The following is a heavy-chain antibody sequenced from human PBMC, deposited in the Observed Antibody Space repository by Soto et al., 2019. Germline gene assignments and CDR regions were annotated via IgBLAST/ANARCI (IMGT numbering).Heavy chain of an antibody. CDR3: ARGSLRVAAAPRWFDP. D-gene: IGHD6-13*01. Sequence: SETLSLTCTVSGGSISSSSYYWGWIRQPPGKGLEWIGSIYYSGSTYYNPSLKSRVTISVDTSKNQFSLKLSSVTAADTAVYYCARGSLRVAAAPRWFDPWGQGTLVTVSS. CDR1: GGSISSSSYY. V-gene: IGHV4-39*01. CDR2: IYYSGST. J-gene: IGHJ5*02.